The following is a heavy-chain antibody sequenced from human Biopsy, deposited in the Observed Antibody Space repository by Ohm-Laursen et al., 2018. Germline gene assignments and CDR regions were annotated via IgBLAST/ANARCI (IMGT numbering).Heavy chain of an antibody. Sequence: TLSLTWTVSGDSLTSGPENWSWIRQSPGQGLEYIGFIYSGGNTNYNPSLKNRVTMSVDMSKNQFYLKLYSVTAADTAVYYCARGRRTSGWPYFDNWGQGALVIVSP. CDR1: GDSLTSGPEN. V-gene: IGHV4-61*01. CDR2: IYSGGNT. D-gene: IGHD6-19*01. CDR3: ARGRRTSGWPYFDN. J-gene: IGHJ4*02.